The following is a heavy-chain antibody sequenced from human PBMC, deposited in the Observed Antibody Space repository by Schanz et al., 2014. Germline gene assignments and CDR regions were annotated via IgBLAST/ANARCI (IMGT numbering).Heavy chain of an antibody. D-gene: IGHD3-10*01. CDR3: SREGSRRPRMDV. J-gene: IGHJ6*02. V-gene: IGHV4-61*01. CDR2: IFFRGST. CDR1: GGSISSSSYY. Sequence: QVQLQESGPGLVKPSETLSLMCTVSGGSISSSSYYWGWIRQPPGKGLEWIGYIFFRGSTYYNPSLKSRVTISVDTSKNQFSLRLTSVTAADTALYYCSREGSRRPRMDVWGHGTTVTVSS.